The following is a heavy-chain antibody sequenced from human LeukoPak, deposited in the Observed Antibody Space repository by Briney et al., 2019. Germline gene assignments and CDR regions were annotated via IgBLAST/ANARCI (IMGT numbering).Heavy chain of an antibody. CDR1: GFTFSSYS. CDR3: ARDNWNDAPGGFDP. J-gene: IGHJ5*02. V-gene: IGHV3-21*01. CDR2: ITRSSTST. D-gene: IGHD1-20*01. Sequence: GGSLRLSCAASGFTFSSYSMNWVRQAPGKGLEWVSSITRSSTSTYYTDSVRGRFTISRGNAKNSLYLQMNSLRAEDTAVYYCARDNWNDAPGGFDPWGQGTLVTASS.